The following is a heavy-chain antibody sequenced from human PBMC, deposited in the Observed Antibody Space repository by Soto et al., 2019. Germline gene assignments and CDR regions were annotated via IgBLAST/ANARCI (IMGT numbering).Heavy chain of an antibody. CDR3: ARAGTTMVRGVISGWFDP. CDR1: GGSISSYY. J-gene: IGHJ5*02. CDR2: IYYSGST. V-gene: IGHV4-59*01. Sequence: TSETLSLTCTVSGGSISSYYWSWIRQPPGKGLEWIGYIYYSGSTNYNPSLKSRVTISVDTSKNQFPLKLSSVTAADTAVYYCARAGTTMVRGVISGWFDPWGQGTLVTVSS. D-gene: IGHD3-10*01.